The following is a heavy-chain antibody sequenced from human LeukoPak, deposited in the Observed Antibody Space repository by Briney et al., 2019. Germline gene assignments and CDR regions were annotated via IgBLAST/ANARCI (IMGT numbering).Heavy chain of an antibody. J-gene: IGHJ4*02. Sequence: PGRSLRLSCAAPGFTFRNYAMHWVRQAPGKGLELVAVISYDGSNKYYADSVKGRFTISRDNSKNTLYLQMNSLRAEDTSVYYCARGIAAAGLDYWGQGTLVTVSS. CDR3: ARGIAAAGLDY. V-gene: IGHV3-30*04. CDR1: GFTFRNYA. D-gene: IGHD6-25*01. CDR2: ISYDGSNK.